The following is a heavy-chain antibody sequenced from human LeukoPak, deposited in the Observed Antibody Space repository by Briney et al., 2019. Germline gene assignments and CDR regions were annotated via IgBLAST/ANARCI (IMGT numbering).Heavy chain of an antibody. V-gene: IGHV1-2*02. D-gene: IGHD2-2*01. J-gene: IGHJ5*02. CDR2: IKPNSGGT. Sequence: GASVKVSCTASGYTFTGYYMHWVRQAPGQGLEWMGWIKPNSGGTNYAQKFQGRVSMTRDTSISTAYMELSRLRSDDTAVYYCARARGDIVVVPAAIWFDPWGQGTLVTVSS. CDR1: GYTFTGYY. CDR3: ARARGDIVVVPAAIWFDP.